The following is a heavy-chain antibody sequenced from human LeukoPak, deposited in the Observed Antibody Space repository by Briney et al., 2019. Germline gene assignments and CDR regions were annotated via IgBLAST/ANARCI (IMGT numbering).Heavy chain of an antibody. D-gene: IGHD4-17*01. Sequence: SETLSLTCAVSGGSISSNNWWSWVRQPPGKGLEWIGEISHSGTTNYNPSLKSRVTISVDKSKNQFSLKVISVTAADTAVYYCARDRSVVYGVVFDIWGQGTMVTVSS. V-gene: IGHV4-4*02. CDR3: ARDRSVVYGVVFDI. CDR2: ISHSGTT. CDR1: GGSISSNNW. J-gene: IGHJ3*02.